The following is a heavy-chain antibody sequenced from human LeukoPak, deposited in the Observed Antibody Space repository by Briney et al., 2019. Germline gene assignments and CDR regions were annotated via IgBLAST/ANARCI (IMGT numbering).Heavy chain of an antibody. CDR3: AKDRESGSYSGFDY. J-gene: IGHJ4*02. CDR2: ISYDETNK. Sequence: GRSLRLTCATSGFTFSSYAMHWVRQAPGKGLEWVAVISYDETNKYYADSVKGRFTISRDNSKNTLYLQMNSLRAEDTAVYYCAKDRESGSYSGFDYWGQGTLVTVSS. V-gene: IGHV3-30*04. CDR1: GFTFSSYA. D-gene: IGHD1-26*01.